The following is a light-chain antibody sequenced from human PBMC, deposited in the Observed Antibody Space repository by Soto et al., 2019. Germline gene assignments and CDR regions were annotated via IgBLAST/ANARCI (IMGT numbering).Light chain of an antibody. CDR3: QQYGDSPVT. CDR1: QSVSSSY. V-gene: IGKV3-20*01. CDR2: DAS. Sequence: EIVLSQSPGTLSLSPGERATLSCMASQSVSSSYLAWYKQKPGQAHRLLISDASSRATDVQDRFSGSGSGTDFTLTITRLEPEDFAVYYCQQYGDSPVTFGQGIKVDIK. J-gene: IGKJ1*01.